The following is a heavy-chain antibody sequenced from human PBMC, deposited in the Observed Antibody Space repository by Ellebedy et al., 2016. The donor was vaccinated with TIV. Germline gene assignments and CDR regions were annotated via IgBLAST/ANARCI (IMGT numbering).Heavy chain of an antibody. CDR1: GFTFTDHY. D-gene: IGHD6-13*01. Sequence: GGSLRLSXAASGFTFTDHYMDWVRQAPGKGLEWVARITNRPPNYATQYAPSVKGRFTVSRDESKKSLYLQMDSLKTEDTAVYYCARDAATALDFWGQGTLVTVSS. CDR3: ARDAATALDF. CDR2: ITNRPPNYAT. J-gene: IGHJ4*02. V-gene: IGHV3-72*01.